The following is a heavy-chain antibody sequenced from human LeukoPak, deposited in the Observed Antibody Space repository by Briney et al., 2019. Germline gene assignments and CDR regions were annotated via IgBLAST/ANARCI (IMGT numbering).Heavy chain of an antibody. CDR3: ARGVGSGWYFDL. Sequence: ASVKVSCKASGYTFTDNYMHWVRQAPRQGLEWMGWINPNNGGTNYAKNFQGRVTMTRDTSISTTYMELSGLTSDDTAVYYCARGVGSGWYFDLWGRGTLVTVSS. CDR1: GYTFTDNY. J-gene: IGHJ2*01. CDR2: INPNNGGT. D-gene: IGHD3-10*01. V-gene: IGHV1-2*02.